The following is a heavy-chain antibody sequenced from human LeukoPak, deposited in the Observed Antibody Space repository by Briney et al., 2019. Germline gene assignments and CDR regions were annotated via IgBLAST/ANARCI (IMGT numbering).Heavy chain of an antibody. CDR3: ARDRNTDFWSGYYTNYCDY. CDR2: ISGSGGST. D-gene: IGHD3-3*01. Sequence: GGSLRLSCAASGFTFSSYGMSWVRQAPGKGLEWVSAISGSGGSTYYADSVKGRFTISRDNSKNTLYLQMNSLRAEDTAVYYCARDRNTDFWSGYYTNYCDYWGQGTLVTVSS. J-gene: IGHJ4*02. CDR1: GFTFSSYG. V-gene: IGHV3-23*01.